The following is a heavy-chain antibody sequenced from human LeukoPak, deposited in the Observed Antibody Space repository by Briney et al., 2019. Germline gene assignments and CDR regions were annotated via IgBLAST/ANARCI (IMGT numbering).Heavy chain of an antibody. Sequence: PGRSLRLSCAATGPTFTSYWMSCAHQAPGKGLEWEAKLKGREEYYVDSVQGRFTISRDNTKNSVYLQMNSLRVDDTAVYYCTRWARYCSECSCYSWFDPWGQGTLVTVSS. CDR2: LKGREE. D-gene: IGHD2-15*01. J-gene: IGHJ5*02. CDR1: GPTFTSYW. V-gene: IGHV3-7*01. CDR3: TRWARYCSECSCYSWFDP.